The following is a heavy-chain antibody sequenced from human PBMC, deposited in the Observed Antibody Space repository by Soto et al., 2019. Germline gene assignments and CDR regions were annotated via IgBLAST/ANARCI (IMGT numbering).Heavy chain of an antibody. V-gene: IGHV3-53*01. CDR1: GFTVSSTNY. CDR3: HGYGY. J-gene: IGHJ4*02. D-gene: IGHD5-12*01. Sequence: EVQLVESGGGLTQPGGSLRLSCVVSGFTVSSTNYMSWVRQAPGKGLEWVSVIYSGGTTYYADSVKGRFTIPRDNSKNTLYLQMNSLRAEDTAVYYCHGYGYWGQGTLVTVSS. CDR2: IYSGGTT.